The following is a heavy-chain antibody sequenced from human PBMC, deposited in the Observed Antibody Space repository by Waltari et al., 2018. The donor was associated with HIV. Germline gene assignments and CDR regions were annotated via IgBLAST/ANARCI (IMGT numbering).Heavy chain of an antibody. D-gene: IGHD3-9*01. Sequence: QVQLQESGPGLVKPSQTLSLTCTVSGGSISSGSYYWSWIRQPAGKGLEWIGRIYTSGSTNYNPSLKSRVTISVDTSKNQFSLKLSSVTAADTAVYYCARDNGWLSLSGYYFDYWGQGTLVTVSS. CDR3: ARDNGWLSLSGYYFDY. CDR2: IYTSGST. J-gene: IGHJ4*02. CDR1: GGSISSGSYY. V-gene: IGHV4-61*02.